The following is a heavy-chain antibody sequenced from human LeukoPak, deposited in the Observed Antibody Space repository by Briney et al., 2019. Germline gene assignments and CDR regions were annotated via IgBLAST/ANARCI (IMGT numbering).Heavy chain of an antibody. Sequence: ASVKVSCKASGYTFTGYYMHWVRQAPGQGLEWMGWINPNSGGTNYAQKLQGRVTMTTDTSTSTAYMELRSLRSDDTAVYYCARGGEMATIYHYWGQGTLVTVSS. CDR1: GYTFTGYY. CDR2: INPNSGGT. D-gene: IGHD5-24*01. V-gene: IGHV1-2*02. J-gene: IGHJ4*02. CDR3: ARGGEMATIYHY.